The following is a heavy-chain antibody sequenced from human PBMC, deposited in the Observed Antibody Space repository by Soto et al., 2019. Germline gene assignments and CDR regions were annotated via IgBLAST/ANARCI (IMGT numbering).Heavy chain of an antibody. CDR2: IIHTGST. CDR3: ARVGQPPSDY. J-gene: IGHJ4*02. D-gene: IGHD2-2*01. V-gene: IGHV4-34*12. Sequence: PSETLSLTCAVSRGSFSGYYLSWVRQFPGKGLEWIGEIIHTGSTNYNPSLKSRVTMSIDTSKKEISLKLSSVTAADTAVYYCARVGQPPSDYWGQGTLVTVSS. CDR1: RGSFSGYY.